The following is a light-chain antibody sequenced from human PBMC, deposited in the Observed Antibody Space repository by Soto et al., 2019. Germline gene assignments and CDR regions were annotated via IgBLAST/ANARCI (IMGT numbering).Light chain of an antibody. CDR3: QQRSNWPLT. J-gene: IGKJ4*01. CDR1: QSISSY. V-gene: IGKV3-11*01. Sequence: EIVLTQSPVTLSLSPGERATLSCRASQSISSYLAWYQQKPGQAPRLLIYDASNRATGIPARLSGSGSGTDFTLTISSLESEDFAVYYCQQRSNWPLTFGGGTKVEIK. CDR2: DAS.